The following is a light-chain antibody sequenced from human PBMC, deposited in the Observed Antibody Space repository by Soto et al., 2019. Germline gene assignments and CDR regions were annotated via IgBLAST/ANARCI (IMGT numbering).Light chain of an antibody. CDR3: SSFTNTYSYV. V-gene: IGLV2-14*01. Sequence: QSALTQPASVSGSPGQSITTSCTGTSGDVGAYNYVSWYQQHPGKAPRLMIYDVSNRPSGASNRFSGSKSGNTASLTISGLQAEDEADYYCSSFTNTYSYVFGTGTKLTVL. CDR1: SGDVGAYNY. J-gene: IGLJ1*01. CDR2: DVS.